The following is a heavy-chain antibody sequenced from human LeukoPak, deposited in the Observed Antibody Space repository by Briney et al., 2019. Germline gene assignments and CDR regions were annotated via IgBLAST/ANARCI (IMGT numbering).Heavy chain of an antibody. J-gene: IGHJ3*02. Sequence: KPGGSLRLSCAASGFTFSSYSMNWVRQAPGKGLEWVSSISSSSSYIYYADSVKGRFTISRDNAKNSLYLQMNSLRAEDTAVYYCARDPLRYFDWLLGDDAFDIWGQGTMVTASS. V-gene: IGHV3-21*01. CDR1: GFTFSSYS. CDR2: ISSSSSYI. CDR3: ARDPLRYFDWLLGDDAFDI. D-gene: IGHD3-9*01.